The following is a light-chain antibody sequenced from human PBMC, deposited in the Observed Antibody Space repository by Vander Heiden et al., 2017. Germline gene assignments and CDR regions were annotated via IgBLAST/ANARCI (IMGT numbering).Light chain of an antibody. J-gene: IGLJ2*01. CDR1: ALPTQY. CDR2: KDS. V-gene: IGLV3-25*03. Sequence: SYELTQPPSVSVSPGQTARITCSGDALPTQYAYWYQQKPGQAPVLVIYKDSERPSGIPERFSGSSSGTTVTLTISGVQAEDEADYYWQSADSSGTYVVFGGGTKLTVL. CDR3: QSADSSGTYVV.